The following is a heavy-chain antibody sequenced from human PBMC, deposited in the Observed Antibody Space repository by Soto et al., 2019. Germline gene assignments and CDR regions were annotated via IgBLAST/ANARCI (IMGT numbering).Heavy chain of an antibody. CDR1: GFTFSSYS. V-gene: IGHV3-48*01. CDR3: ARQRPITIFGLFTPRPFDS. CDR2: IGSSSTI. D-gene: IGHD3-3*01. Sequence: GGSLRLSCAASGFTFSSYSMNWVRQAPGKGLEWVSYIGSSSTIYYADSVKGRFTISRDNAKNSLYLQMNSLSAEDTAVYYCARQRPITIFGLFTPRPFDSWGQGTLVTVCS. J-gene: IGHJ4*02.